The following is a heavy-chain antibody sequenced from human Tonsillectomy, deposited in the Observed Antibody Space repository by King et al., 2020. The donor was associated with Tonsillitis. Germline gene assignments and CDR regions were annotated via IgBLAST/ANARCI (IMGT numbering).Heavy chain of an antibody. D-gene: IGHD2-15*01. J-gene: IGHJ3*01. CDR2: INQDGSEK. CDR3: ARDVGRYGFDL. CDR1: GITFSSYW. Sequence: VQLVESGGGLVQPGGSLRLSCAASGITFSSYWMRWVSQAPGKGLEWVANINQDGSEKNYVDSVKGRFTISRDNAKNSLYLQMNSLRVEDTAVYYCARDVGRYGFDLWGQGTKVTVSS. V-gene: IGHV3-7*01.